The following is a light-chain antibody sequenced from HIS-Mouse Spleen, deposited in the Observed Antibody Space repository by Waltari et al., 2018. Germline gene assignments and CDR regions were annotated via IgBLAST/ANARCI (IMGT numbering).Light chain of an antibody. V-gene: IGLV3-21*02. CDR3: QVWDSSSDHPV. Sequence: SYVLTQPPSVSVAPGQTARITCGGNNIGSKSVHWYQQKPGQAPVLVVYDDSDRPSGFPERFSGSNSGNTATLTSSRVEAGDEADYYCQVWDSSSDHPVFGGGTKLTVL. CDR2: DDS. J-gene: IGLJ3*02. CDR1: NIGSKS.